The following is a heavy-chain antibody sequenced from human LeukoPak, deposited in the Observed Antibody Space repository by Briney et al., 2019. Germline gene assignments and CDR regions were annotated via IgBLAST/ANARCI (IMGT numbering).Heavy chain of an antibody. D-gene: IGHD6-19*01. Sequence: ASVKVSCKASGYTFTSYDINWVRQATGQGLEWMGWMNPNSGNTGYAQKFQGRVTMTRNTSISTAYMELSSLRSEDTAVYYCARSITGIAVAGTHYLDYWGQGTLVTVSS. CDR3: ARSITGIAVAGTHYLDY. V-gene: IGHV1-8*01. CDR2: MNPNSGNT. CDR1: GYTFTSYD. J-gene: IGHJ4*02.